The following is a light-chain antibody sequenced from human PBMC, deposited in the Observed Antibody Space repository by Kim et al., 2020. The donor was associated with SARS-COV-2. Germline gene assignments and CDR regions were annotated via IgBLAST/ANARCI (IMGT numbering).Light chain of an antibody. J-gene: IGLJ2*01. Sequence: ALGQTVRITCQGDSLRSYYASWYQQKPGQAPVLVIYGKSNRPSGIPDRFSGSSSGNTASLTITGAQAEDEADYYCNSRDSSGSHLVFGGGTQLTVL. CDR2: GKS. CDR1: SLRSYY. CDR3: NSRDSSGSHLV. V-gene: IGLV3-19*01.